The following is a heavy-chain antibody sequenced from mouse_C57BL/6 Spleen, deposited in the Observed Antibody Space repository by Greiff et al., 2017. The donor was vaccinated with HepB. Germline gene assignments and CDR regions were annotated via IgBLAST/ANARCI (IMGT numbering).Heavy chain of an antibody. CDR2: INPNNGGT. Sequence: EVQLQQSGPELVKPGASVKIPCKASGYTFTDYNMDWVKQSHGKSLEWIGDINPNNGGTIYNQKFKGKATLTVDKSSSTAYMELRSLTSEDTAVYYCARSVSLYGYPCAYWGQGTLVTVSA. V-gene: IGHV1-18*01. J-gene: IGHJ3*01. D-gene: IGHD2-2*01. CDR1: GYTFTDYN. CDR3: ARSVSLYGYPCAY.